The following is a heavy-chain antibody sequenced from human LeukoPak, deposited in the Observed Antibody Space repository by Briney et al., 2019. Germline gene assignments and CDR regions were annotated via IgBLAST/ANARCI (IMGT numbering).Heavy chain of an antibody. V-gene: IGHV3-23*01. CDR3: AKDRDCSSTSCYVPFDS. D-gene: IGHD2-2*01. CDR2: ISGSGRTT. CDR1: GFTFTTYD. J-gene: IGHJ4*02. Sequence: GGSLRLSCAASGFTFTTYDMTRVRQAPGKGLEWVSGISGSGRTTNYADSVKGRFTISRDNSKNTLFLQMNNLRAEDTAVYYCAKDRDCSSTSCYVPFDSWGQGTLVTVSS.